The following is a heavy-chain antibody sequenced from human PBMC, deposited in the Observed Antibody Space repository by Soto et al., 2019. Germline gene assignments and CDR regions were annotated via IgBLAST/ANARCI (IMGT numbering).Heavy chain of an antibody. Sequence: QLGQSGAEVKKPGSSVKISCKASGGTFSSYVISWLRQAPGQGLEWMGGVIPILGQAYYAPNLQGRVTITADGSTRTAYMELNRLTSADTAVYFCARVGGVGAPPGTDFWGQGTLVTVSS. CDR2: VIPILGQA. J-gene: IGHJ4*02. CDR1: GGTFSSYV. V-gene: IGHV1-69*01. D-gene: IGHD1-26*01. CDR3: ARVGGVGAPPGTDF.